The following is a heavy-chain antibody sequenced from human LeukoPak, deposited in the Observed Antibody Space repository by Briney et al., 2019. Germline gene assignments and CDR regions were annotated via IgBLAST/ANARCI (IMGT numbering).Heavy chain of an antibody. CDR1: GGSISSYY. D-gene: IGHD6-13*01. V-gene: IGHV4-59*01. CDR2: IYYSGTT. J-gene: IGHJ4*02. Sequence: TSETLSLTCTVSGGSISSYYWSWIRQPPGKGLEWIGYIYYSGTTNYNPSLKSRVTISVDTSKNQFSLNLSSVTAADTAVYHCARGAASADLARFDYWGQGTVVTVSS. CDR3: ARGAASADLARFDY.